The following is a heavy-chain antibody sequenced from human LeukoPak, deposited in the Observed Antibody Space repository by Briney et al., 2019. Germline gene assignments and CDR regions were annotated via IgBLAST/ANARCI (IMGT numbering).Heavy chain of an antibody. CDR1: GFTFGSSE. J-gene: IGHJ1*01. V-gene: IGHV3-48*03. Sequence: GGSLRLSCAASGFTFGSSEINWMRQPPGRGPQWVSSITGDSSSIHYADSVKGRFTISRDRDSDKILVYLDINSLRDEDTGVYYCDYRGNWGPGTLVTVSS. D-gene: IGHD3-10*01. CDR3: DYRGN. CDR2: ITGDSSSI.